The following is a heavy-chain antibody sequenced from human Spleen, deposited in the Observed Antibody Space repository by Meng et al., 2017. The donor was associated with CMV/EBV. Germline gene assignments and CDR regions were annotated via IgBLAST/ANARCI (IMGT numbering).Heavy chain of an antibody. CDR1: GGSLDSGGVG. J-gene: IGHJ3*01. D-gene: IGHD3-3*02. CDR2: IYWDDVE. Sequence: GGSLDSGGVGVGWLRQPPGKAPEWLGVIYWDDVERYSPSLKSRVTITKDNSRKEVVLRMTNVDPVDTATYYCAHRIHFWKEYDAFDVWGPGTVVTVSS. V-gene: IGHV2-5*02. CDR3: AHRIHFWKEYDAFDV.